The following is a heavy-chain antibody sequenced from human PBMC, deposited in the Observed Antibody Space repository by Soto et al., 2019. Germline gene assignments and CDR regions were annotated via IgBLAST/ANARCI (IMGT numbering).Heavy chain of an antibody. J-gene: IGHJ5*02. D-gene: IGHD3-10*01. CDR1: GGSISSYY. Sequence: SSETLSLTCTVSGGSISSYYWSWIRQPPGKGLEWIGYIYYSGSTNYNPSLKSRVTISVDTSKNQFSLKLSSVTAADTAVYYCARLSSGKFDPWGQGTLVTVSS. CDR3: ARLSSGKFDP. V-gene: IGHV4-59*08. CDR2: IYYSGST.